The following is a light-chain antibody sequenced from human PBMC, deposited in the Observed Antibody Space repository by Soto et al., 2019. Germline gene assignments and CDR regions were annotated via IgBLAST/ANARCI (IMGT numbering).Light chain of an antibody. V-gene: IGKV1-9*01. J-gene: IGKJ4*01. CDR3: RLATFYPST. Sequence: IQMPKYPSSLPASVGDRVTSTYRARQGISSYLGWYQQKPGKARNLLIYDASTLHSGVPSRFSGGGSGTDFSLTSSSLQPEDFTTYYCRLATFYPSTFGGGTKVDIK. CDR1: QGISSY. CDR2: DAS.